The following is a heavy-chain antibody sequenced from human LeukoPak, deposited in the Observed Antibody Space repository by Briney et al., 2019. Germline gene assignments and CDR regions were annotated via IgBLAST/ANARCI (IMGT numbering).Heavy chain of an antibody. Sequence: PGGSLRLSCAASGFTFNAYVMSWVRQAPGKGLEWVSAISGSGGSTYYADSVKGRFTISIDNAKNSLYLQMNSLRAEDTAVYYCAELGITMIGGVWGKGTTVTISS. CDR3: AELGITMIGGV. J-gene: IGHJ6*04. CDR2: ISGSGGST. V-gene: IGHV3-23*01. D-gene: IGHD3-10*02. CDR1: GFTFNAYV.